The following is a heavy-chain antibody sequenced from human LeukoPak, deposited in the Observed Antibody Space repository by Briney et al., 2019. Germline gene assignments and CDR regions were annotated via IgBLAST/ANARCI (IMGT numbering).Heavy chain of an antibody. CDR3: ARANVEMATTTGFDY. Sequence: SVTVSCKASGGTFSSYGISWVRQAPGQGREWMGGIIPIFGTANYAQKFQGRVTITADESTSTAYMELSSLRSEDTAVYYCARANVEMATTTGFDYWGQGTLVTVSS. V-gene: IGHV1-69*13. CDR2: IIPIFGTA. D-gene: IGHD5-24*01. J-gene: IGHJ4*02. CDR1: GGTFSSYG.